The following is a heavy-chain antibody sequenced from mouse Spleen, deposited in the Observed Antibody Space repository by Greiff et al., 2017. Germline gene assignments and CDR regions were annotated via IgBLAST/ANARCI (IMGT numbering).Heavy chain of an antibody. CDR3: ARGDYGSSSFAY. D-gene: IGHD1-1*01. J-gene: IGHJ3*01. CDR1: GFTFSDYG. CDR2: ISSGSSTI. Sequence: DVQLQESGGGLVKPGGSLKLSCAASGFTFSDYGMHWVRQAPEKGLEWVAYISSGSSTIYYADTVKGRFTISRDNAKNTLFLQMTSLRSEDTAMYYCARGDYGSSSFAYWGQGTLVTVSA. V-gene: IGHV5-17*01.